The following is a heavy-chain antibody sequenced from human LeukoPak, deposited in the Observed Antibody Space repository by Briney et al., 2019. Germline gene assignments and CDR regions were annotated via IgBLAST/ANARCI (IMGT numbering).Heavy chain of an antibody. V-gene: IGHV3-64*04. CDR3: ARTGEGWFGELLYWFDP. CDR1: GFTFSSYA. CDR2: ISSNGGST. J-gene: IGHJ5*02. Sequence: PGGSLRLSCSASGFTFSSYAMDWVRQAPGKGLEYVSGISSNGGSTYYADSVKGRFTISRDNSKNTVYLQMSSLRAEDTAVYYCARTGEGWFGELLYWFDPWGQGTLVTVSS. D-gene: IGHD3-10*01.